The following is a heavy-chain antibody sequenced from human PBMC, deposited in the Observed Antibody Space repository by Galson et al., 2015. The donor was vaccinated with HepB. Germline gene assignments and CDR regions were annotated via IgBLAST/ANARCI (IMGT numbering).Heavy chain of an antibody. D-gene: IGHD1-26*01. CDR2: INTDRSRT. CDR3: AKDLTWGASDY. Sequence: SLRLSCAASGFNFNNHWMHWVRQVPGRGLVWVSFINTDRSRTHYADSVRGRFTISRDNAKNTLYLQMNSLRVEDTAVYYCAKDLTWGASDYWGQGALVTVSS. V-gene: IGHV3-74*01. CDR1: GFNFNNHW. J-gene: IGHJ4*02.